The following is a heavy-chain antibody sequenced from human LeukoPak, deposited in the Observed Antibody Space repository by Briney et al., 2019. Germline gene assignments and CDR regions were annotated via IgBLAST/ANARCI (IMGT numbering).Heavy chain of an antibody. Sequence: SETLSLTCTVSGGSISSSSYYWGWIRQPPGKGLEWIGSIYYSGSTYYNPSLKSRVTISVDTSKNQFSLKLSSVTAADTAVYYCARDQGYYDSSGQWGQGTLVTVSS. V-gene: IGHV4-39*07. CDR2: IYYSGST. CDR3: ARDQGYYDSSGQ. D-gene: IGHD3-22*01. J-gene: IGHJ4*02. CDR1: GGSISSSSYY.